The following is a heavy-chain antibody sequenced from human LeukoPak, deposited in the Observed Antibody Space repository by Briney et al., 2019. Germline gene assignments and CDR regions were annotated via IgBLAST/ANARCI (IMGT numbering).Heavy chain of an antibody. V-gene: IGHV3-53*01. Sequence: GGSLRLSCAASGFTVSSNYMSWVREARGKGLEGVSVIYSGRSKYYADPVKGRFTLSRDNSKNTLYLQMNSLRAEDKAVYYCARDYLRYCSGGSCLRGGYYYYYGMDVWGQETTVTVSS. D-gene: IGHD2-15*01. CDR3: ARDYLRYCSGGSCLRGGYYYYYGMDV. CDR2: IYSGRSK. J-gene: IGHJ6*02. CDR1: GFTVSSNY.